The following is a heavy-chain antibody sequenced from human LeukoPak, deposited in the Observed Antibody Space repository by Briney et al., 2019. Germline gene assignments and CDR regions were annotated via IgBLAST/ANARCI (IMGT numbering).Heavy chain of an antibody. CDR3: AGSSGNYFDY. CDR2: IYYSGST. J-gene: IGHJ4*02. V-gene: IGHV4-59*01. CDR1: GGSISSYY. Sequence: SEILPLTCTVSGGSISSYYWSWIRQPPGKGLEWIGYIYYSGSTNYNPSLKSRVTISVDTSKNQFSLKLSSVTAADTAVYYCAGSSGNYFDYWGQGTLVTVSS. D-gene: IGHD3-22*01.